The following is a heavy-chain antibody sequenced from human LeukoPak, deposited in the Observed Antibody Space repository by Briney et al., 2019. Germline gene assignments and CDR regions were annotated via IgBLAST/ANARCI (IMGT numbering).Heavy chain of an antibody. CDR3: ARTTEGGYTYGYFYYYYMDV. CDR1: GGSISSGGYS. CDR2: IYYSGST. Sequence: PSQTLSLTCAVSGGSISSGGYSWSWIRQPPGKGLEWIGYIYYSGSTYYNPSLKSRVTISVDTSKNQFSLKLTSVTAADTAVYYCARTTEGGYTYGYFYYYYMDVWGKGTTVTISS. D-gene: IGHD5-18*01. J-gene: IGHJ6*03. V-gene: IGHV4-30-4*07.